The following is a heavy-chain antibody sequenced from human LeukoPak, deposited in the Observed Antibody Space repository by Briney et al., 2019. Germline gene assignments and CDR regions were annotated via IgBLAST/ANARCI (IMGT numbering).Heavy chain of an antibody. CDR2: INPNSGGT. V-gene: IGHV1-2*02. J-gene: IGHJ4*02. CDR3: ATARDRNSAYSSFDY. D-gene: IGHD5-12*01. Sequence: GASVKVSCKASGYTFTGYYIHWVRQAPGQGLEWMGWINPNSGGTNYAQNFQGRVTMTRDTSISTAYMELTSLRSDDTAVYYCATARDRNSAYSSFDYWGQGTLVTVSS. CDR1: GYTFTGYY.